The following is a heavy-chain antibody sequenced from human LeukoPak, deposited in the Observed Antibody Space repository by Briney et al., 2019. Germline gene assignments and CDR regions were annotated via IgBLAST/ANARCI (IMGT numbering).Heavy chain of an antibody. D-gene: IGHD1-26*01. V-gene: IGHV3-30-3*01. CDR3: ARADQWELLGPHDY. CDR1: GFTFSSYA. J-gene: IGHJ4*02. Sequence: GSLRLSCAASGFTFSSYAMHWVRQAPGKGLEWVAVISYDGSNKYYADSVKGRFTISRDNSKNTLYLQMYSLRAEDTAVYYCARADQWELLGPHDYWGQGTLDTVSS. CDR2: ISYDGSNK.